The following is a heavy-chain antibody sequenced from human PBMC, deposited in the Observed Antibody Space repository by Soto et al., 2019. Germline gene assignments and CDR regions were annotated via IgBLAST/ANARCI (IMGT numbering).Heavy chain of an antibody. Sequence: EVQLVESGGGLVQPGGSQRLSCAASGFTFSANYMDWVRQAPGKGLEWVGRIRNKANSYTTDYAASVKGRFTISRDDSNDSLYLQMNSLKTEDTAIYYCAEDSGKGAYFDYWGHGTLATVSS. CDR3: AEDSGKGAYFDY. J-gene: IGHJ4*01. CDR2: IRNKANSYTT. D-gene: IGHD1-26*01. CDR1: GFTFSANY. V-gene: IGHV3-72*01.